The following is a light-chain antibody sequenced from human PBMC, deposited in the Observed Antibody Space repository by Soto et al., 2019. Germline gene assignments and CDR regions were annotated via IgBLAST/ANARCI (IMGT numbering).Light chain of an antibody. V-gene: IGKV1-9*01. CDR1: QGISSY. Sequence: DIQLTQSPSFLSASVGDRVTITCQASQGISSYLAWYQQKPGKAPKLLIYAASTLQSGVPSRFSGSGSGTEFTLTISSLQPEDFATYYCQRLNSYPHITFGPGTKVDIK. J-gene: IGKJ3*01. CDR3: QRLNSYPHIT. CDR2: AAS.